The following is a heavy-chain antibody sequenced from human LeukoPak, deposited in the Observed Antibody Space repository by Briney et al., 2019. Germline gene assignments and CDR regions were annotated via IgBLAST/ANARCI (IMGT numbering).Heavy chain of an antibody. J-gene: IGHJ4*02. CDR1: GYIFISYW. CDR3: ARRGRSSSNFDF. D-gene: IGHD6-6*01. CDR2: IDPTDSYT. Sequence: GASLKISCKGSGYIFISYWITWVRQMPGKGLEGMGMIDPTDSYTNYSPSFQGHVTISTDKSISTAYLQWSSLKASDTAIYYCARRGRSSSNFDFWGQGTLVTVSS. V-gene: IGHV5-10-1*01.